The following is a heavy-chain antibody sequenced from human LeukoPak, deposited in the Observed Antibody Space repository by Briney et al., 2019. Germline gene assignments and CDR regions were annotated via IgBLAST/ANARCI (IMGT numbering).Heavy chain of an antibody. CDR1: GYSFTSYW. Sequence: GESLKISCKGSGYSFTSYWIGWVRQMPGKGLEWMGIIYPGDSDTRYSPSFQGQVTISADKSISTAYLQWSSLKASDTAMYYCARSWGDRSGWYDAFDIWGQGTMVTVSS. CDR2: IYPGDSDT. D-gene: IGHD6-19*01. CDR3: ARSWGDRSGWYDAFDI. V-gene: IGHV5-51*01. J-gene: IGHJ3*02.